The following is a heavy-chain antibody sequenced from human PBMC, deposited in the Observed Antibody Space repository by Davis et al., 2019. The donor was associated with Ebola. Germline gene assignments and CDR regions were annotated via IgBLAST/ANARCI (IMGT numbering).Heavy chain of an antibody. J-gene: IGHJ4*02. CDR1: GFTVSSNY. D-gene: IGHD6-6*01. CDR3: ARVGGSSSWVVDY. V-gene: IGHV3-53*01. Sequence: PGGSLRLSCAASGFTVSSNYMSWVRQAPGKGLEWVSVIYSGGSTYYADSVKGRFTISRDNSKNTLYLQMNSLRAEDTAVYYCARVGGSSSWVVDYWGQGTLVTVSS. CDR2: IYSGGST.